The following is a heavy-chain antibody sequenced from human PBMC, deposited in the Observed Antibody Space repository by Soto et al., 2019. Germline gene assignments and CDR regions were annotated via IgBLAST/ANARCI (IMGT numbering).Heavy chain of an antibody. J-gene: IGHJ5*02. CDR3: ARGTKTWYYDILTGYRGGNNWLYT. CDR2: INPNSGGT. Sequence: SVKVSCKASWYTTTGYYMHWLRPAPVQGLAWMVWINPNSGGTNYAQKFQGWVTMTRDTSIITAYMELSRLRSDDTAVYYCARGTKTWYYDILTGYRGGNNWLYTGGQGTLVTVSS. D-gene: IGHD3-9*01. CDR1: WYTTTGYY. V-gene: IGHV1-2*04.